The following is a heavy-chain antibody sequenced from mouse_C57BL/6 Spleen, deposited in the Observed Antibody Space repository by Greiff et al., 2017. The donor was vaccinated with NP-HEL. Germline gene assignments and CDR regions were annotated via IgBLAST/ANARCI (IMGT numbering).Heavy chain of an antibody. CDR3: SRVHYDSSYQFAY. CDR1: GYTFTDYE. CDR2: IDPENGGT. D-gene: IGHD1-1*01. V-gene: IGHV1-15*01. J-gene: IGHJ3*01. Sequence: QVQLQQSGAELVRPGASVTLSCKASGYTFTDYEMHWVKQTPVHGLEWIGAIDPENGGTAYNQKFKGKAILTADKSSSTAYMELRSLTSYDSAVYDYSRVHYDSSYQFAYWGQGTLVTVSA.